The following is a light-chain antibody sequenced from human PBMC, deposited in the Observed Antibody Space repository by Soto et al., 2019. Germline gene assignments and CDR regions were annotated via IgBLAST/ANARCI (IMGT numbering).Light chain of an antibody. J-gene: IGKJ5*01. CDR2: GAS. CDR1: QSVSSSY. Sequence: EIVFTQSPGPLSSSPGERATLSCRASQSVSSSYLAWYQQKPGQAPRLLIYGASSRATGIPDRFSGSGSGTDFTLTISRLEPEDFAVYYCQQYGSSPTFGQGTRLEIK. V-gene: IGKV3-20*01. CDR3: QQYGSSPT.